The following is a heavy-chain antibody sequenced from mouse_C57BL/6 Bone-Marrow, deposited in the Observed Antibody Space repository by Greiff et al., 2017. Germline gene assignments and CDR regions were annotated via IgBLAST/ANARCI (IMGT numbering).Heavy chain of an antibody. V-gene: IGHV1-50*01. Sequence: QVQLQQPGAEPVKPGASVKLSCKASGYTFTSYWMQWVKQRPGQGLEWIGEIDPSDSYTNYNQKFKGKATLTVDTSSSTAYMQLSSLTSEDSAVYYCVTAQATAWFAYWGQGTLVTVSA. J-gene: IGHJ3*01. D-gene: IGHD3-2*02. CDR1: GYTFTSYW. CDR3: VTAQATAWFAY. CDR2: IDPSDSYT.